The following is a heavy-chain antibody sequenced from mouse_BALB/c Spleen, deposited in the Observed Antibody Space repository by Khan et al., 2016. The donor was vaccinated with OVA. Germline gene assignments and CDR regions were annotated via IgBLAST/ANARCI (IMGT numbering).Heavy chain of an antibody. J-gene: IGHJ3*01. CDR3: ARWLTD. Sequence: EVQLQESGADLVKPSPSLSLSCTATGYSITSDYVCNWNRQFPGNKLEWMSYISYSGSTTYNPSLKSQISISRDTSNNTSYLQFNSVTTEDTATYYCARWLTDWGQGTLVTVSA. CDR2: ISYSGST. V-gene: IGHV3-2*02. CDR1: GYSITSDYV.